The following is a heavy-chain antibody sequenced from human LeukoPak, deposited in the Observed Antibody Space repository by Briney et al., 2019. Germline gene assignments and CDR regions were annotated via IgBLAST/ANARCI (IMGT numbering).Heavy chain of an antibody. CDR3: SRGLHDYGDSNYYFYQ. V-gene: IGHV3-49*03. D-gene: IGHD4-17*01. Sequence: GRCLRLSCTASGFSFGDDAWSWFRQAPGRGLEFVSFIRKKGYGETTDYAASVRGRFTISRDDAKSTAYLQMNSLEIEDTALYYCSRGLHDYGDSNYYFYQWGGGTQVTVSS. J-gene: IGHJ4*02. CDR1: GFSFGDDA. CDR2: IRKKGYGETT.